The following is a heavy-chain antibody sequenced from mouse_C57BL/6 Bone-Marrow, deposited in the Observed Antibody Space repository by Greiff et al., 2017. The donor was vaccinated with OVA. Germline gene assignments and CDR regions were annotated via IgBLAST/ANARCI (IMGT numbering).Heavy chain of an antibody. J-gene: IGHJ2*01. CDR2: IYPESGDT. Sequence: EVKLVESGAELVRPGASVKLSCTASGFNIKDDYMHWVKQRPEQGLEWIGWIYPESGDTEYASKFQGKATIPADTSSNTAYLQLSSLTSEDTAVYYCTLTLGDYWGQGTTLTVSS. V-gene: IGHV14-4*01. D-gene: IGHD4-1*01. CDR1: GFNIKDDY. CDR3: TLTLGDY.